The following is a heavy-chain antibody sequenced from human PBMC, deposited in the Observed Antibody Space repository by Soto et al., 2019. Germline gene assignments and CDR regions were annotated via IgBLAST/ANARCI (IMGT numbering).Heavy chain of an antibody. CDR3: ARDRPWYYDFWSGYYPDYCYYGMDA. Sequence: ASVKVSCKASGCTFSSYAISWVRQAPGQGLEWMGGIIPIFGTANYAQKFQGRVTMTTDTSASTAYMELRSLRSDDTAVYYCARDRPWYYDFWSGYYPDYCYYGMDAWGQGPTVTVSS. CDR1: GCTFSSYA. CDR2: IIPIFGTA. D-gene: IGHD3-3*01. J-gene: IGHJ6*02. V-gene: IGHV1-69*05.